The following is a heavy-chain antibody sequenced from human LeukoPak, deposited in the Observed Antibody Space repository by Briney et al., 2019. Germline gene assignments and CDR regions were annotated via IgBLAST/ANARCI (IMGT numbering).Heavy chain of an antibody. CDR1: GGSISSSSYY. D-gene: IGHD3-10*01. CDR2: IYYSGST. J-gene: IGHJ4*02. CDR3: ARGSTNRMVRGVHDY. Sequence: SETLSLTCTVSGGSISSSSYYWGWIRQPPGKGLEWIGSIYYSGSTYYNPSLKSRVTISVDTSKNQFSLKLSSVTAADTAVYYCARGSTNRMVRGVHDYWGQGTLVTVSS. V-gene: IGHV4-39*07.